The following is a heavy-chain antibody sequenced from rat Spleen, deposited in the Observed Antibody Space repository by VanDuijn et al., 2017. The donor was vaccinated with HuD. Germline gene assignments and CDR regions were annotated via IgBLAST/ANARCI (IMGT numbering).Heavy chain of an antibody. CDR3: ARHTPFNYGTVGDY. D-gene: IGHD1-11*01. Sequence: EVQLVESDGGLVQPGRSLKLSCAVSGFTFGDYYMAWVRQAPTKGLEWVTTISYDGGDTYYRDSVKGRFTISRDNAKRTLYLQMDSLRSEDTATYYCARHTPFNYGTVGDYWGQGVMVTVSS. J-gene: IGHJ2*01. CDR2: ISYDGGDT. V-gene: IGHV5-29*01. CDR1: GFTFGDYY.